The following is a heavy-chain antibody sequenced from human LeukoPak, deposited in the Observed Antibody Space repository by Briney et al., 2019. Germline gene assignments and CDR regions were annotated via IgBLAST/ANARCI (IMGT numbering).Heavy chain of an antibody. V-gene: IGHV1-69*13. CDR3: ARLLILTGSRYFDY. CDR2: IIPLFGTT. CDR1: GYTFTSYG. Sequence: GASVKVSCKASGYTFTSYGISWVRQAPGQGLEWMGGIIPLFGTTDYAQNFQGRVTITAAESTNTAYMELSSLRSEDTAVYYCARLLILTGSRYFDYWGQGTLVTVSS. D-gene: IGHD3-9*01. J-gene: IGHJ4*02.